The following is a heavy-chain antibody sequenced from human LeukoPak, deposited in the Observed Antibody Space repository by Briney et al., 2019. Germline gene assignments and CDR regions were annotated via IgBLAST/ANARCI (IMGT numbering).Heavy chain of an antibody. CDR3: AYDSTQGGGIDAFDI. J-gene: IGHJ3*02. V-gene: IGHV4-59*01. CDR1: GGSISSYY. Sequence: SETLSLTCTVSGGSISSYYWSWIRQPPGKGLEWIGYIYYSGSTNYNPSLKSRVTISVDTSKNQFSLKLSSVTAADAAVYYCAYDSTQGGGIDAFDIWGQGTMVTVSS. CDR2: IYYSGST. D-gene: IGHD3-22*01.